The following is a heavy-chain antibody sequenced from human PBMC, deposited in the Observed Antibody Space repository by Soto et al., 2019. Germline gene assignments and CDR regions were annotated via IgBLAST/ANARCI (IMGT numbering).Heavy chain of an antibody. CDR2: ISSSSSTI. J-gene: IGHJ6*02. D-gene: IGHD6-13*01. CDR1: GFTFSSYR. V-gene: IGHV3-48*02. Sequence: GGSLRLSCAASGFTFSSYRMNWVRQAPGKGLEWVSYISSSSSTIYYADSVKGRFTISRDNAKNSLYLQMNSLTDEELAVSYCARHGLGSSYYYFYYRMDVWGQGTTVPFSS. CDR3: ARHGLGSSYYYFYYRMDV.